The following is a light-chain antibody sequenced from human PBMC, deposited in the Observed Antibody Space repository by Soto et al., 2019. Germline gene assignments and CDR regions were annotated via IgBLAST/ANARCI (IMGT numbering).Light chain of an antibody. Sequence: DIVMTQSPDSLAVSLGERATINCKSSQSVLYSSNNKNYLAWYQQRPGQPPKLLIYWASTRESGVPDRFSGSGSGTDFTLTITRLQAEDVAVYYCQQYESTPPTFGQGTTLAIK. CDR3: QQYESTPPT. V-gene: IGKV4-1*01. J-gene: IGKJ2*01. CDR1: QSVLYSSNNKNY. CDR2: WAS.